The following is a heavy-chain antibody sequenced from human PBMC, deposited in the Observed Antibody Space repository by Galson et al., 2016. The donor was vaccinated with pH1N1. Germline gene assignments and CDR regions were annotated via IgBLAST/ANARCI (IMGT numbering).Heavy chain of an antibody. V-gene: IGHV3-30*02. Sequence: SLRLSCAASGFTFRSYGVHWVRQAPGKGLEWVAFIRYDGTEKNYADSVKGRFIISRDVAKNSLYLQMSRLTAEDTAKYFCSRDGDARGDYRPWGDYWGQGSLVIVSS. D-gene: IGHD4-17*01. CDR3: SRDGDARGDYRPWGDY. CDR1: GFTFRSYG. CDR2: IRYDGTEK. J-gene: IGHJ4*02.